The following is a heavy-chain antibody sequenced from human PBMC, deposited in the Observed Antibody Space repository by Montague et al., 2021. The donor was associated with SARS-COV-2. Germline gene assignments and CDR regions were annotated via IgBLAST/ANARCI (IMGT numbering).Heavy chain of an antibody. Sequence: SLRLSCAASGFTFSTYSIYWVRQPPGKGLEWVSEIHGRGDGTYYADSVKGRFTISRDNSKNTLYLQMNSLRGEDTAVYYCARDQNYGMDVWGQGTTVIVSS. CDR3: ARDQNYGMDV. J-gene: IGHJ6*02. CDR1: GFTFSTYS. V-gene: IGHV3-23*01. CDR2: IHGRGDGT.